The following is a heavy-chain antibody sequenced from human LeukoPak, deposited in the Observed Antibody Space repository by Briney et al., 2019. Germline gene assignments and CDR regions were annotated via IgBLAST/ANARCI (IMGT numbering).Heavy chain of an antibody. CDR1: GNYW. J-gene: IGHJ4*02. CDR3: VSFYETY. Sequence: GGSLRLSCAASGNYWMHWVRQAPGKGLVWVSHINSDGSWTSYADSVKGRFTISKDNAKNTVYLQMNSLRAEDTAIYYCVSFYETYWGRGTLVTVSS. V-gene: IGHV3-74*01. CDR2: INSDGSWT. D-gene: IGHD2/OR15-2a*01.